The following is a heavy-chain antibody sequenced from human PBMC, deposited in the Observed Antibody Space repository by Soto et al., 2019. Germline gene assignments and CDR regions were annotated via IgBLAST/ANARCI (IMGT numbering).Heavy chain of an antibody. CDR3: AWGIAVAGRPNFDY. V-gene: IGHV4-39*01. J-gene: IGHJ4*02. CDR1: GGSISSSSYY. CDR2: IYYSGST. D-gene: IGHD6-19*01. Sequence: SETLSLTCTVSGGSISSSSYYWGWIRQPPGKGLEWIGSIYYSGSTYYNPSLKSRVTISVDTSKNQFSLKLSSVTAADTAVYYCAWGIAVAGRPNFDYWGQGTLVTVSS.